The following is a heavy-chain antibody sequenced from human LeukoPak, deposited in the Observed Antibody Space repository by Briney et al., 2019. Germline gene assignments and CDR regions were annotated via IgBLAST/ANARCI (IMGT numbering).Heavy chain of an antibody. D-gene: IGHD5-12*01. V-gene: IGHV4-59*08. CDR1: GGSISSDY. CDR3: ARHMREVATIVDY. Sequence: KSSETLSLTCTVSGGSISSDYWSWIRQPPGKGLEWIGYVYYSGSTNYNPSLKSRVTISVDTSKNQFSLKLSSVTAADTAVYYCARHMREVATIVDYWGQGTLVTVSS. J-gene: IGHJ4*02. CDR2: VYYSGST.